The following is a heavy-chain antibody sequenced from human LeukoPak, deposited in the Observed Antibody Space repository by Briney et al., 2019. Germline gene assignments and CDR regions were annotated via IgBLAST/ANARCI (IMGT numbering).Heavy chain of an antibody. J-gene: IGHJ4*02. Sequence: ASVKVSCKTSGGTFSIYAITWVRQAPGQGLEWVGEIVPVSGVADYPQKFQGRVTLTTDASTSTAYMELNSLRSEDTAVYYCARAREKYYDILTGYYTFDYWGQGTRVTVTS. D-gene: IGHD3-9*01. CDR3: ARAREKYYDILTGYYTFDY. CDR1: GGTFSIYA. V-gene: IGHV1-69*05. CDR2: IVPVSGVA.